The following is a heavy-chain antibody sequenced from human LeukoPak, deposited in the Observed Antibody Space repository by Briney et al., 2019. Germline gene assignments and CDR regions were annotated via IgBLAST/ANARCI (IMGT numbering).Heavy chain of an antibody. CDR2: IYDSGST. J-gene: IGHJ4*02. CDR1: GGSIRSYH. D-gene: IGHD1-26*01. V-gene: IGHV4-59*08. Sequence: SETLSLTCTVSGGSIRSYHWSWIRQPPGKRLEWIGYIYDSGSTNYNPSLKSRVTISIDTSKNQFSLKLGSVTAADTAVYYCARRIVGSDFWGQGTLVTVSS. CDR3: ARRIVGSDF.